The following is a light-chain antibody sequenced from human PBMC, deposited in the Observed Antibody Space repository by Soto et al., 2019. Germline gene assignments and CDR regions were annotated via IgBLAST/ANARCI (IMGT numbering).Light chain of an antibody. J-gene: IGKJ2*01. CDR2: DAS. CDR3: HQYDNWPPVT. CDR1: QSVSAN. Sequence: EIVMTQSPATLSVSPGGRATLSCRASQSVSANLAWYQQKPGQAPRLLIYDASPRATGIPARFSGSGSGTEFTLTISSRQSEDFAVYYCHQYDNWPPVTFGQGTKLEIK. V-gene: IGKV3-15*01.